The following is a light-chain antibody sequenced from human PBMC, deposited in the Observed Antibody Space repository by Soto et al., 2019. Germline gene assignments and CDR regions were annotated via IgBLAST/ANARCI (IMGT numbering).Light chain of an antibody. CDR2: GHN. V-gene: IGLV1-40*01. CDR1: YSNIGAGYE. J-gene: IGLJ3*02. Sequence: QSVLTQPPSVSGAPGQRVTISCTGSYSNIGAGYEVHWYQQIPGTAPKLLISGHNNRPSGVPDRFSGSKSGTTASLAISGVQSEDEADYYCSTWDDSLNGWVFGGGTKLTVL. CDR3: STWDDSLNGWV.